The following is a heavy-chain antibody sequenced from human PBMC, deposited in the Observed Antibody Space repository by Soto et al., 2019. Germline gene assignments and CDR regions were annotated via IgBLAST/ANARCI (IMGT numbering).Heavy chain of an antibody. V-gene: IGHV4-39*01. CDR1: GDSISSSHYY. D-gene: IGHD3-10*01. Sequence: SETLSLTCTVSGDSISSSHYYWAWIRQPPGRGLEWIGTIYYSGTTYYNPSLRSRVSISVDTSKNQFSLKLSSVSAADTAVYYCARPFRWFYNYYGMDVWGQGTTVTVSS. CDR3: ARPFRWFYNYYGMDV. CDR2: IYYSGTT. J-gene: IGHJ6*02.